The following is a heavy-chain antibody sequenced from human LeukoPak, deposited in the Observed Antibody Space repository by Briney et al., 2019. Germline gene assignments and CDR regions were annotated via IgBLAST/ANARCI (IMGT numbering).Heavy chain of an antibody. CDR3: ARGGEYDSSGYPFNAFDI. D-gene: IGHD3-22*01. CDR1: GGSVSSGDYY. J-gene: IGHJ3*02. V-gene: IGHV4-30-4*01. CDR2: MYYSGST. Sequence: PSETLSLTCSVSGGSVSSGDYYWSWIRQPPGKGLEWIGYMYYSGSTYYNPSLKSRVTISVDTSKNQFSLKLSSVTAADTAVYYCARGGEYDSSGYPFNAFDIWGRGTMVTVSS.